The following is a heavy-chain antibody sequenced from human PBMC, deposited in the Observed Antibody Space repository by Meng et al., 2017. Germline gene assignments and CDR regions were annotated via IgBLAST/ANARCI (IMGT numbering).Heavy chain of an antibody. CDR3: ARDYLYNWNYGYWYFDL. V-gene: IGHV3-48*03. CDR2: ISSSGSTI. Sequence: LSLTCAASGFTFSSYEMNWVRQAPGKGLEWVSYISSSGSTIYYADSVKGRFTISRDNAKNSLYLQMNSLRAEDTAVYYCARDYLYNWNYGYWYFDLWGRGTLVTVSS. CDR1: GFTFSSYE. D-gene: IGHD1-7*01. J-gene: IGHJ2*01.